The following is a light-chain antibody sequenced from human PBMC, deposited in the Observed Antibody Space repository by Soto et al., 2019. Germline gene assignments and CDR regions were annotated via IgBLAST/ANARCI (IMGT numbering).Light chain of an antibody. V-gene: IGLV2-8*01. CDR2: EVS. CDR1: SSDIGNNNY. CDR3: ISYIPSTTTHWV. J-gene: IGLJ3*02. Sequence: QSALTQPPSASGSPGQSVTISCTGNSSDIGNNNYVSWYQQHPGKAPKLMIYEVSKRPSGVPDRFSGSKSGNTASLTVSGLQAEDEADYYCISYIPSTTTHWVFGGGTKLTVL.